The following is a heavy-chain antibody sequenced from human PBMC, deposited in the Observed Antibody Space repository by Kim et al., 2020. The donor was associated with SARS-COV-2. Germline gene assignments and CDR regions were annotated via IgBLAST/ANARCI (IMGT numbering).Heavy chain of an antibody. J-gene: IGHJ4*02. CDR3: ARGTRGVKVATFYFDY. CDR2: IYYSGST. Sequence: SETLSLTCTVSGGSVSSGSYYWSWIRQPTGKGLEWIGYIYYSGSTNYNPSLKSRVTISVDTSKNQFSLKLSSVTAADTAVYYCARGTRGVKVATFYFDYWGQGTLVTVSS. CDR1: GGSVSSGSYY. V-gene: IGHV4-61*01. D-gene: IGHD5-12*01.